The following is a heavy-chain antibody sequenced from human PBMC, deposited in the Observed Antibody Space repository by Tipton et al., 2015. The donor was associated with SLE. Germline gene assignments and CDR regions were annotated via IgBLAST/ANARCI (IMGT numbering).Heavy chain of an antibody. V-gene: IGHV4-38-2*02. CDR2: IYHSGST. CDR1: GYSISSGYY. CDR3: ARDRGSPFDY. D-gene: IGHD3-16*01. Sequence: TLSLTCAVSGYSISSGYYWGWIRQPPGKGLEWFGSIYHSGSTYYNPSLKSRVTISVDTSKNQFSLKLSSVTAADTAVYYCARDRGSPFDYWGQGTLVTVSS. J-gene: IGHJ4*02.